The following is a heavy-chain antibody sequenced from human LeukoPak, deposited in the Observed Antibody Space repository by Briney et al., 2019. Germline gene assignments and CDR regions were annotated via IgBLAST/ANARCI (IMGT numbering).Heavy chain of an antibody. CDR1: GVSLTTYY. CDR3: ARESMGIVAAGPSVPTDAFDI. Sequence: PSETLSLTCVVYGVSLTTYYWTWGRQPPEKGLAWIGKINHSGRSKNNPSLKSRVTMSLDTSKNQVSLKLSSVTAADTAVYYCARESMGIVAAGPSVPTDAFDIWGQGTMVTVSS. D-gene: IGHD6-13*01. V-gene: IGHV4-34*01. J-gene: IGHJ3*02. CDR2: INHSGRS.